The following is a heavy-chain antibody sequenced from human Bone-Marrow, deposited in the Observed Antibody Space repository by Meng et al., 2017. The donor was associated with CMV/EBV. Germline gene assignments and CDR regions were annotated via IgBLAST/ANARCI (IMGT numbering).Heavy chain of an antibody. CDR1: GFTSDDYA. CDR3: AKDIGCSSTSCYTRLSYYYYGMDV. J-gene: IGHJ6*02. V-gene: IGHV3-9*02. Sequence: SLKISCAASGFTSDDYAMHWVRQAPGKGLEWVSGISWNSGSIDYADSVKGRFTISRDNAKNSLYLQMNSLRAEDTALYYCAKDIGCSSTSCYTRLSYYYYGMDVWGQGTTVTVSS. D-gene: IGHD2-2*02. CDR2: ISWNSGSI.